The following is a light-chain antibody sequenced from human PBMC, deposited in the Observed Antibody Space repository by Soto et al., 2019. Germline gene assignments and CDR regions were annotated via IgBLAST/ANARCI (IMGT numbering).Light chain of an antibody. V-gene: IGKV1-39*01. CDR1: QSISSY. Sequence: DIPMTQSPSSRSASVGDRVTITCRASQSISSYLNWYQQKPGKAPKLLIYAASSLQSGVPSRFSGSGSGTDFTLTISSLQPEDFATYYCQQSYSTLRTFGQGTKLEIK. CDR2: AAS. CDR3: QQSYSTLRT. J-gene: IGKJ2*01.